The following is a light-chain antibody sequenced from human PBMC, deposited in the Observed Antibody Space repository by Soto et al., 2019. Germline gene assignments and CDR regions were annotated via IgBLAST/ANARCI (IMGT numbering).Light chain of an antibody. CDR2: AAS. J-gene: IGKJ1*01. CDR3: QQCYSAPCT. CDR1: QPVTNY. V-gene: IGKV1-39*01. Sequence: IAPPPSCLSASVRATVTITCRANQPVTNYLSWYQQKPGKAPRLFIYAASRLQSGVPDRFSGGGSGTDFTLTISSLLPEDFATYYCQQCYSAPCTFGQGTKVDIK.